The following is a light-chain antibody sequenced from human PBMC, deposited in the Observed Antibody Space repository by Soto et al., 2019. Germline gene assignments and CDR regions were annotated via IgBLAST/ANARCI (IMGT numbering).Light chain of an antibody. V-gene: IGKV3-20*01. CDR3: EQYGSSPRT. CDR1: QSVSSNY. CDR2: GVS. J-gene: IGKJ1*01. Sequence: SVLTQSPGTLSLSPGERATLSCRASQSVSSNYFAWYQQKPGQAPRLLIYGVSSRPTGIPDRFSGSGSGTDFTLTISRLEPEDFAVYYCEQYGSSPRTFGQGTKVDIK.